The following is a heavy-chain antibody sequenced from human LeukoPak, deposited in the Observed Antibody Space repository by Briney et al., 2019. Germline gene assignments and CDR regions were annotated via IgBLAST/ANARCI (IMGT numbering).Heavy chain of an antibody. CDR3: ARDQEGFDY. Sequence: ASVKVSCKASGYTFTSYDINWVRQATGQGLEWVGWMNPRDGSTSYAQKFQGRVTVTRDTSTSTVHMELGGLRSEDTAVYYCARDQEGFDYWGQGTLVTVSS. J-gene: IGHJ4*02. CDR1: GYTFTSYD. CDR2: MNPRDGST. V-gene: IGHV1-8*01.